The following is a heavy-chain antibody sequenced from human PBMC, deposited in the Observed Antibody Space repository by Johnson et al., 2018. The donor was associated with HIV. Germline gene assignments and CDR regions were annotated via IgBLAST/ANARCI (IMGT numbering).Heavy chain of an antibody. CDR3: ARDWEPQQPGAFDI. CDR2: ISSSGRTT. CDR1: GFTFSDHY. J-gene: IGHJ3*02. D-gene: IGHD1-26*01. V-gene: IGHV3-11*04. Sequence: QVQLVESGGGLVKAGGSLRLSCAASGFTFSDHYMTWIRQAPGKGLECISSISSSGRTTYYADSVKGRFTISRDNSKNTLYLQMNSLRAEDTAVYYCARDWEPQQPGAFDIWGQGTMVTVSS.